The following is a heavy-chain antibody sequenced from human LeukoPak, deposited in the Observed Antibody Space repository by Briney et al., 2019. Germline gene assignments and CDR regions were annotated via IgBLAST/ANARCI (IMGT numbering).Heavy chain of an antibody. CDR3: ARDLPAMSPLYIFDY. Sequence: ASVKVSCKASGYTFTGYYMHWVRPAPGQGLEWMGWIDPNSGGTNYAQKFQGRVTMTRDTSISTAYMELSRLRSDDTAVYYCARDLPAMSPLYIFDYWGQGTLVTVSS. CDR1: GYTFTGYY. J-gene: IGHJ4*02. D-gene: IGHD5-18*01. V-gene: IGHV1-2*02. CDR2: IDPNSGGT.